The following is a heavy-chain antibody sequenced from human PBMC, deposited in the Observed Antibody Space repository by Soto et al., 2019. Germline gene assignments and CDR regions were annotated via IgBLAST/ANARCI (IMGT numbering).Heavy chain of an antibody. J-gene: IGHJ5*02. Sequence: QLQLQESGSGLVKPSQTLSLTCAVSGGSISSGGYSWSWIRQPPGKGLEWIGYIYHSGSTYYTPSPXSXXTLSVDRSKTQFSLTLSSVTAADTAVYYCARVPSPWGQGTLVTVSS. CDR1: GGSISSGGYS. CDR2: IYHSGST. CDR3: ARVPSP. V-gene: IGHV4-30-2*01.